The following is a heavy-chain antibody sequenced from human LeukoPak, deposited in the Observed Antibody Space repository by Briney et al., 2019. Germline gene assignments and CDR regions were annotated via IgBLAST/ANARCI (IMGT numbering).Heavy chain of an antibody. D-gene: IGHD3-22*01. CDR3: ARDHGDSSGYTPSAYYYYGMDV. V-gene: IGHV1-8*01. CDR2: MNPNSGNT. Sequence: ASVKVSCKASGYTFTSYDINWVRQATGQGLEWMGWMNPNSGNTGYAQKFQGRVTITADESTSTAYMELSSLRSEDTAVYYCARDHGDSSGYTPSAYYYYGMDVWGQGTTVTVSS. J-gene: IGHJ6*02. CDR1: GYTFTSYD.